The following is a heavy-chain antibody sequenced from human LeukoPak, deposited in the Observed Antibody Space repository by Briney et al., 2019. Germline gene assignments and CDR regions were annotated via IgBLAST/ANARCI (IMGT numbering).Heavy chain of an antibody. V-gene: IGHV3-21*01. Sequence: PGGSLRLSCAASGFTFSSYSMNWVRQAPGKGLEWVSSISSSSSYIYYADSVKGRFTISRDNAKNSLYLQMNSLRAEDTAVYYCARVYSGYDFDAFDIWGQGTMVTVSS. CDR3: ARVYSGYDFDAFDI. J-gene: IGHJ3*02. CDR2: ISSSSSYI. CDR1: GFTFSSYS. D-gene: IGHD5-12*01.